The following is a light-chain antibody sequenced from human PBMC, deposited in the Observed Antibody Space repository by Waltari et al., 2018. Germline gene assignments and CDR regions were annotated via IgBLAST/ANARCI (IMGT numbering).Light chain of an antibody. CDR3: QQCYTFPYT. CDR1: QTVLSRSNNKND. V-gene: IGKV4-1*01. CDR2: WSS. Sequence: EIVLTQSPDSLAVSLGDGATINCKSSQTVLSRSNNKNDLGLYKQKPGQQPKLLIIWSSTRESGFPDRFSGSGSGTDVTLTMSSLQAEDVAVYFCQQCYTFPYTFGQGTKLEIK. J-gene: IGKJ2*01.